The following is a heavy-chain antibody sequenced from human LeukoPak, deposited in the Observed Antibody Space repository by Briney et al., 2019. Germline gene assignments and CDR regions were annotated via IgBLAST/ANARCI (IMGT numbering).Heavy chain of an antibody. V-gene: IGHV1-8*03. CDR2: MNPNSGNT. Sequence: ASVKVSCKASGYTFTTYDINWVRQATGQGLEWMGWMNPNSGNTGYAQKFQGRVTFTRNTSIGTAYMELSSLRSDDTAVYYCARASYHYYYMDVWGKGTTVTVSS. CDR1: GYTFTTYD. CDR3: ARASYHYYYMDV. J-gene: IGHJ6*03.